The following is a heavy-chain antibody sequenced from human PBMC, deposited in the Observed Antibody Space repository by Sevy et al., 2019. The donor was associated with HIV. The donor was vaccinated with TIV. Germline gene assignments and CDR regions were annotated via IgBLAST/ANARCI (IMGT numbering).Heavy chain of an antibody. J-gene: IGHJ4*02. V-gene: IGHV3-30-3*01. CDR1: GFTFSSYA. CDR3: ASGGVEAAAGIHDCDY. CDR2: ISYDGSNK. D-gene: IGHD6-13*01. Sequence: GESLKISCAASGFTFSSYAMHWVRQAPGKGLEWVAVISYDGSNKYYADSVKGRFTISRDNSKNTLYLQMTSLRAEDTAVYYCASGGVEAAAGIHDCDYWGQGTLVTVSS.